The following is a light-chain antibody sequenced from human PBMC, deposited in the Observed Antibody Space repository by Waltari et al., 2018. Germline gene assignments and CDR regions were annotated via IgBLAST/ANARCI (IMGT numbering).Light chain of an antibody. J-gene: IGLJ2*01. CDR2: EVS. V-gene: IGLV2-23*02. Sequence: QSALTQPASVSGSPGQSITISCTGTNSAVGTYSLVSWYRQYAGKAPELMIYEVSQRPSGISHRFSGSKSGNTASLTISGLQAEDEADYYCCSYAGSNIVIFGGGTRVTVL. CDR3: CSYAGSNIVI. CDR1: NSAVGTYSL.